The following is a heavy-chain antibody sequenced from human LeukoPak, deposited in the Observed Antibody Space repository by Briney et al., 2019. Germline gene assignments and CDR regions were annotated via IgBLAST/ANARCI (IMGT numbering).Heavy chain of an antibody. V-gene: IGHV1-2*02. CDR1: GYTFTGYY. CDR3: ATNRVNLYYFDY. Sequence: ASVKVSCKASGYTFTGYYLHWVRQAPGQGLEWMGWINPNSGGTNYAQKFHGRVAMTRDTSISTAYMELSRLTSDDTAVYYCATNRVNLYYFDYWGQGALVTVSS. J-gene: IGHJ4*02. D-gene: IGHD1-14*01. CDR2: INPNSGGT.